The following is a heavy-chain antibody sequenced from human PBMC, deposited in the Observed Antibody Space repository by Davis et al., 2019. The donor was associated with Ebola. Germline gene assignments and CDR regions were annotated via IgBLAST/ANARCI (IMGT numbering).Heavy chain of an antibody. Sequence: GGSLRLSCVASGFTFSRYAMSWVRQAPGKGLEWVAVISYDGSNKYYADSVKGRFTISRDNSKNTLYLQMNSLRDEDTAVYYCARLIAAAGWQPAGWGQGTLVTVSS. CDR1: GFTFSRYA. CDR2: ISYDGSNK. V-gene: IGHV3-30-3*01. J-gene: IGHJ4*02. D-gene: IGHD6-13*01. CDR3: ARLIAAAGWQPAG.